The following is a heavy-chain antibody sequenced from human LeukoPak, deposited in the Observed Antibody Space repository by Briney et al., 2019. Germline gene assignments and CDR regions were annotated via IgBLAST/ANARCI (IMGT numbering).Heavy chain of an antibody. Sequence: GGSLRLSCAASGFTFSSYAMSWVRQAPGKGLEWVSAISGSGGSTYYADSVKGRFTISRDNSKNTLYLQMNSLRAEDTAVYYCAKGEAHCSGGSCYSSDYWGQGTLVTLSS. D-gene: IGHD2-15*01. CDR2: ISGSGGST. V-gene: IGHV3-23*01. CDR3: AKGEAHCSGGSCYSSDY. CDR1: GFTFSSYA. J-gene: IGHJ4*02.